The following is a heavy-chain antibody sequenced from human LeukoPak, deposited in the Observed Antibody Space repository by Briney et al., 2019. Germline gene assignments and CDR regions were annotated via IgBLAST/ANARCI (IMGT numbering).Heavy chain of an antibody. J-gene: IGHJ4*02. CDR2: ISGSGGST. Sequence: PGGSLRLSCSASGFTISSYAMSWVRQAPGKGLEWVSAISGSGGSTYYADSVKGRFTISRDNTKNTLYLQMNSLRVEDTAVYYCASRKYSSGWFPLDYWGQGTLVTVSS. D-gene: IGHD6-19*01. CDR3: ASRKYSSGWFPLDY. CDR1: GFTISSYA. V-gene: IGHV3-23*01.